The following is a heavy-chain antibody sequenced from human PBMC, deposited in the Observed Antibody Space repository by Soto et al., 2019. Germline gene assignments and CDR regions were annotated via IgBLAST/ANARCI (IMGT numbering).Heavy chain of an antibody. CDR3: ARPKAGSGWSKGVLDY. D-gene: IGHD6-19*01. CDR1: GYSFISYW. CDR2: IDPSDSYT. V-gene: IGHV5-10-1*01. J-gene: IGHJ4*02. Sequence: PGEPQTIPCKGSGYSFISYWFSWVRQMTGKGLEWMGRIDPSDSYTNYSPSFQGHVTISADKSISTAYLQWSSLKASDTAMYYCARPKAGSGWSKGVLDYWGQGTLVT.